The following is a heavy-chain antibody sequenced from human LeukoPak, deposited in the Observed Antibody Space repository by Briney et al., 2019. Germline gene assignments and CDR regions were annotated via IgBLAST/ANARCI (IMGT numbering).Heavy chain of an antibody. Sequence: GGSLRLSCAASGFTFSGYWMSWVRQAPGKGLEWVANINLDGSVRHYVDSARGRFTISRDNAKNSLYLQMNSLRAEDTALYYCATSDDSSGSDWGQGPLVTVSS. V-gene: IGHV3-7*01. J-gene: IGHJ4*02. CDR3: ATSDDSSGSD. D-gene: IGHD3-22*01. CDR1: GFTFSGYW. CDR2: INLDGSVR.